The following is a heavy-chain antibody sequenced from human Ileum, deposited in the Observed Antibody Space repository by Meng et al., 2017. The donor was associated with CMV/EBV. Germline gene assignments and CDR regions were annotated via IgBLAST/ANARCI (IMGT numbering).Heavy chain of an antibody. Sequence: SGYTFPDHVLHWVRQVPGQGLEWMGWINPSSGATGYAQKFQGRVSMTRDTSISTAYMELRTLTSDDTAVYYCARPMDKSSWKEWFDPWGQGTLVTVSS. V-gene: IGHV1-2*02. CDR1: GYTFPDHV. CDR2: INPSSGAT. CDR3: ARPMDKSSWKEWFDP. D-gene: IGHD1-1*01. J-gene: IGHJ5*02.